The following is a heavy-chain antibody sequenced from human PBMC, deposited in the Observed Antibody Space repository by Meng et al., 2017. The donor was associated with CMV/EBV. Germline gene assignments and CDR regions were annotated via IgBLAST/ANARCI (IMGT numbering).Heavy chain of an antibody. V-gene: IGHV1-18*01. Sequence: ASVKVSCKASGYTFNSYDITWVRQAPGQGLEWMGWLSPYSGYTNYAQRLQGRVTMTTDKSASTAYMELRSLRSDDTAVYYCARDVSSSVVVSWFDPWGQGTLVTVSS. D-gene: IGHD6-6*01. J-gene: IGHJ5*02. CDR3: ARDVSSSVVVSWFDP. CDR1: GYTFNSYD. CDR2: LSPYSGYT.